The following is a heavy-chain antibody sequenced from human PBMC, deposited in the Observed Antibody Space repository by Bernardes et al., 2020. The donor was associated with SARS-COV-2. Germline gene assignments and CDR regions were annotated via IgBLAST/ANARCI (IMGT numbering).Heavy chain of an antibody. CDR1: GFSLSTSGVG. CDR2: IYWDDDK. V-gene: IGHV2-5*02. J-gene: IGHJ5*02. Sequence: SGPTLVKPTQTLTLTCTFSGFSLSTSGVGVGWIRQPPGKALEWLALIYWDDDKRYSPSLKSRLTITKDTSKNQVVLTMTNMDPVDTAPYYCAHRQGSSWYSGFWFDAWGQGTLVTVSS. CDR3: AHRQGSSWYSGFWFDA. D-gene: IGHD6-13*01.